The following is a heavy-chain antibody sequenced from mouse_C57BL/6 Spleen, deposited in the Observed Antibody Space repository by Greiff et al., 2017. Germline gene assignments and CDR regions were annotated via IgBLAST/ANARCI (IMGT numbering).Heavy chain of an antibody. V-gene: IGHV1-42*01. CDR1: GYSFTGYY. J-gene: IGHJ3*01. CDR2: INPSTGGT. CDR3: GRWPDGSSCAGFGY. D-gene: IGHD1-1*01. Sequence: EVLLVESGPELVKPGASVKISCKASGYSFTGYYMNWVKQSPEKSLEWIGEINPSTGGTTYNQKFKAKATLTVDKSSSTAYMQLKSLTSEDSAVYYCGRWPDGSSCAGFGYWGQGTLVTVAA.